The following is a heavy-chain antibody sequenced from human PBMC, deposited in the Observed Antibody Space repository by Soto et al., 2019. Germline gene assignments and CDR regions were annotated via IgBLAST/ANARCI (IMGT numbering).Heavy chain of an antibody. CDR1: GGTFSSYG. D-gene: IGHD3-3*01. Sequence: SVTVSCKASGGTFSSYGSNWVRQAPGQGLEWMGGIIPIFGTTNYAQKFQGRVTITAGESTSTAYMELSSLRSEDTAVYYCVRTINPVHNAFDIWGQGTMVTVSS. CDR3: VRTINPVHNAFDI. V-gene: IGHV1-69*13. J-gene: IGHJ3*02. CDR2: IIPIFGTT.